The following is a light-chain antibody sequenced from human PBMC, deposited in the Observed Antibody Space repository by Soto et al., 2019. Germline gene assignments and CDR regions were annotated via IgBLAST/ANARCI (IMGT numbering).Light chain of an antibody. Sequence: DLQMTQSPSSMSASVGDRVSMTCRASQGIGIWLAWYQQKPGKAPTLLIDGASTLESGVPSRFGGSGSGTDFTLTINGLQPEDFATYYCLQANTFPLTFGGGTKVDLK. CDR3: LQANTFPLT. J-gene: IGKJ4*01. V-gene: IGKV1-12*01. CDR1: QGIGIW. CDR2: GAS.